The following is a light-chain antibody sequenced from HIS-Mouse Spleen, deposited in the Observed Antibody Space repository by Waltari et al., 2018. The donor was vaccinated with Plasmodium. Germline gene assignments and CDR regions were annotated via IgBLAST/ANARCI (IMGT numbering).Light chain of an antibody. V-gene: IGLV2-11*01. CDR1: ISDVGGYNY. CDR3: CSYAGSYTLV. J-gene: IGLJ2*01. Sequence: QSALTQPRSVSGSPGQAVTISCTGTISDVGGYNYVSWYQQNPGKAPKLMIYDVSKRPSGVPDRFSGSKSGNTASLTISGLQAEDEADYYCCSYAGSYTLVFGGGTKLTVL. CDR2: DVS.